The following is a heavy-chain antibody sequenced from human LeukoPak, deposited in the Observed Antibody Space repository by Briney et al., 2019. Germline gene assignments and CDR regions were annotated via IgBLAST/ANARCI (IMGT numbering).Heavy chain of an antibody. CDR2: IYTSGST. CDR1: GGSISIYY. Sequence: SETLSLTCTASGGSISIYYWSWIRQPAGKGLEWIGRIYTSGSTNYNASLKSRVTISVDTSKNQFSLKLSSVTAADTAVYYCAREGQVDNFDWFYGLDYWGQGTLVTVSS. J-gene: IGHJ4*02. V-gene: IGHV4-4*07. CDR3: AREGQVDNFDWFYGLDY. D-gene: IGHD3-9*01.